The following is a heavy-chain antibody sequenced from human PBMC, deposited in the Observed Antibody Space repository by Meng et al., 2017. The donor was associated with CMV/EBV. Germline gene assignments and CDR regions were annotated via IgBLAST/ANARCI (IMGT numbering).Heavy chain of an antibody. CDR1: QLSFSTYD. J-gene: IGHJ4*02. Sequence: VHLVEVGRGRVQPWGTLRLSCAVSQLSFSTYDMNRVRQAPGKGLEWVASIGRSGTDIAYSDSVRGRFTISRDIPKNSLYLQMNSLRVEDTAVYYCATDPNWGTLWGQGALVTVAS. CDR2: IGRSGTDI. D-gene: IGHD7-27*01. V-gene: IGHV3-21*01. CDR3: ATDPNWGTL.